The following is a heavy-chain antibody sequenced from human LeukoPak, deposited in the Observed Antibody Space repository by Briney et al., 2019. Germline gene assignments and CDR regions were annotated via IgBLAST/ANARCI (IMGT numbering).Heavy chain of an antibody. V-gene: IGHV4-59*01. CDR1: GGSISSYY. J-gene: IGHJ4*02. D-gene: IGHD3-10*01. CDR3: ARVLGGSYYFDY. CDR2: IYYSGST. Sequence: SETLSLTCTVSGGSISSYYWSWIRQPPGKGREWIGYIYYSGSTNYNPSLKSRVTISVDTSKNQFSLKLSSVTAADTAVYYCARVLGGSYYFDYWGQGTLVTVSS.